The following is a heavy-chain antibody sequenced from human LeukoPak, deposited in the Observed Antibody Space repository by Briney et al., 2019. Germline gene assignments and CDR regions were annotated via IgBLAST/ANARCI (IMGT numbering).Heavy chain of an antibody. CDR3: ARGASLGSGEDH. J-gene: IGHJ4*02. V-gene: IGHV4-39*07. CDR2: IYYSGST. CDR1: GGSISSSSNY. D-gene: IGHD3-10*01. Sequence: PSETLSLTCTVSGGSISSSSNYWGRIPQPPGKGLEWIGTIYYSGSTYYNPSLKSRATISVNTSKNQFSLKVSSVTAADADVYYCARGASLGSGEDHWGQGTLVTVSS.